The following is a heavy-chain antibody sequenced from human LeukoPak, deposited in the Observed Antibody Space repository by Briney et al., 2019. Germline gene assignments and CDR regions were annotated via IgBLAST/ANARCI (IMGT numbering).Heavy chain of an antibody. CDR3: ARDNVGATGFDY. V-gene: IGHV3-33*01. CDR1: GFTFSSYG. Sequence: PGGSLRLSCVASGFTFSSYGMHWVRQAPGKGLEWVAVIWYDGSNKYYADSVKGRFTISRDNSKNTLYLQMNSLRAEDTAVYYCARDNVGATGFDYWGQGTLVTVSS. CDR2: IWYDGSNK. D-gene: IGHD1-26*01. J-gene: IGHJ4*02.